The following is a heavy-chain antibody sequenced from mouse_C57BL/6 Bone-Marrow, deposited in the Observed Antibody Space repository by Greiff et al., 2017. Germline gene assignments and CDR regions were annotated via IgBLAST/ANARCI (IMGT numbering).Heavy chain of an antibody. J-gene: IGHJ4*01. CDR3: ARKTTVVAYDAMDY. CDR2: IHPNSGST. V-gene: IGHV1-64*01. D-gene: IGHD1-1*01. CDR1: GYTFTSYW. Sequence: VQLQQPGAELVKPGASVQLSCKASGYTFTSYWMHWVKQRTGQGLEWIGMIHPNSGSTNYNEKFKGKATLTVDKSSSTAYMQLSSLTSEDSAVYYCARKTTVVAYDAMDYWGQGTSVTVSS.